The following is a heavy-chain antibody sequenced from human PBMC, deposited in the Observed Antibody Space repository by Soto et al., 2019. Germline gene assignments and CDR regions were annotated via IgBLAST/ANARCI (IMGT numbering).Heavy chain of an antibody. Sequence: EVQLLESGGGSVQPGGSLRLSCAASGFSFSGYAMAWVRQAPGKGLEWVSGISGSGATTYYADSVKGRCTTSRDNSKNTLSLQVNRLSAEDAAVYYCAKAGGGYTKWHFDSWGHGSLVTVSS. CDR2: ISGSGATT. CDR3: AKAGGGYTKWHFDS. CDR1: GFSFSGYA. V-gene: IGHV3-23*01. D-gene: IGHD5-12*01. J-gene: IGHJ4*01.